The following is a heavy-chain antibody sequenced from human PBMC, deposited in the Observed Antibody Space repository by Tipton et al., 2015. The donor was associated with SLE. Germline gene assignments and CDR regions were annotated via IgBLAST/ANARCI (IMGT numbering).Heavy chain of an antibody. CDR2: ISSGGGST. Sequence: GSLRLSCSASGFSFSNSAMNWVRQAPGKGLEWVSSISSGGGSTYYADPVKGRFTISRDNSKNTLYLHMNSLRAEDTAVYYCAKDPGVVPIHYIDVWGKGTPVTISS. J-gene: IGHJ6*03. D-gene: IGHD2-15*01. CDR1: GFSFSNSA. CDR3: AKDPGVVPIHYIDV. V-gene: IGHV3-23*01.